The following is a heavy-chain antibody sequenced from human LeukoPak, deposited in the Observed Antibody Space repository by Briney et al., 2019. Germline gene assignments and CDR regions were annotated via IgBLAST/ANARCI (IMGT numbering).Heavy chain of an antibody. D-gene: IGHD2-15*01. J-gene: IGHJ4*02. Sequence: SETLSLTCTVSGGSISSYYWSWIRQPPGKGLEWIGYIYYSGSTNYNPSLKSRVTISVDTSKNQFSLKLSSVTAADTAVYYCARTHYSRQADYWGQGTLVTVSS. CDR2: IYYSGST. CDR1: GGSISSYY. CDR3: ARTHYSRQADY. V-gene: IGHV4-59*08.